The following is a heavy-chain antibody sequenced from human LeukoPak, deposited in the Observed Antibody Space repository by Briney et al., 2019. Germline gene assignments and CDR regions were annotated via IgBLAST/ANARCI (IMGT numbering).Heavy chain of an antibody. D-gene: IGHD3-22*01. J-gene: IGHJ3*02. V-gene: IGHV4-39*07. Sequence: TSETLSLTCTVSGGSISSSSYYWGWIRQPPGKGLEWIGEINHSGSTNYNPSLKSRVTISVDTSKNQFSLELSSVTAADTAVYYCAIAAEHRSYYYDSSGYYPHPDAFDIWGQGTMVTVSS. CDR3: AIAAEHRSYYYDSSGYYPHPDAFDI. CDR2: INHSGST. CDR1: GGSISSSSYY.